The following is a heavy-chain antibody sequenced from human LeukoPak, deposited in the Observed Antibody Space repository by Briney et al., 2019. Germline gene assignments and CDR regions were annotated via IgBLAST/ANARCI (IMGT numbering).Heavy chain of an antibody. D-gene: IGHD3-16*01. CDR3: ARGGGLDV. J-gene: IGHJ6*02. Sequence: GALRLSCGASGFTFCRFWENWARQGPGKGLEWVASINHNGNVNYYVDSVKGRFTISRDNAKNSLYLQMSNLRAEDTAVYFCARGGGLDVWGQGATVTVSS. CDR1: GFTFCRFW. CDR2: INHNGNVN. V-gene: IGHV3-7*03.